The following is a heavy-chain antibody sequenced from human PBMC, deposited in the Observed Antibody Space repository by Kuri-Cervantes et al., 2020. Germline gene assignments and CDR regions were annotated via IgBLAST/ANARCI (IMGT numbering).Heavy chain of an antibody. CDR3: ARSARSSYYYYYMDV. V-gene: IGHV1-3*01. CDR2: INAGNGNT. Sequence: ASVKVSCKASGYTFTSYAMHWVRQAPGQRLEWMGWINAGNGNTKYSQKFQGRVTITTDESTSTAYMELSSLRSEDTAVYYCARSARSSYYYYYMDVWGKGTTVTVSS. J-gene: IGHJ6*03. CDR1: GYTFTSYA.